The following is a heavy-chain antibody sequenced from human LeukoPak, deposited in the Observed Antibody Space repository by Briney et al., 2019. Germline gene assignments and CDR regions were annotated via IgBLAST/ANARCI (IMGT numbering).Heavy chain of an antibody. CDR1: GGSISSYY. D-gene: IGHD2-15*01. Sequence: SETLSLTCTVSGGSISSYYWSWIRQPPGKGLEWIGSIYYSGSTYYNPSLKSRVTISVDTSKNQFSLKLSSVTAADTAVYYCARPSNRAAEDYWGQGTLVTVSS. CDR3: ARPSNRAAEDY. V-gene: IGHV4-59*05. CDR2: IYYSGST. J-gene: IGHJ4*02.